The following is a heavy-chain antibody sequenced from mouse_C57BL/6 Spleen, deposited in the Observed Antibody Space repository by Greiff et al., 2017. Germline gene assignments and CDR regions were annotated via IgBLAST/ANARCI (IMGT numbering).Heavy chain of an antibody. J-gene: IGHJ3*01. D-gene: IGHD2-4*01. CDR3: AREGGDYDGAWFAY. V-gene: IGHV1-26*01. CDR1: GYTFTDYY. Sequence: EVKLQQSGPELVKPGASVKISCKASGYTFTDYYMNWVKQSHGKSLEWIGDINPNNGGTSYNQKFKGKATLTVDKSSSTAYMELRSLTSEDSAVYYCAREGGDYDGAWFAYWGQGTLVTVSA. CDR2: INPNNGGT.